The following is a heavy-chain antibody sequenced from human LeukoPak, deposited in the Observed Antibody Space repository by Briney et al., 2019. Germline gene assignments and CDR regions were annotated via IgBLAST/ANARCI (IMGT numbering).Heavy chain of an antibody. Sequence: GGSLRLSCAASGFTFSSYGMHWARQAPGKGLEWVAVISYDGSNKYYADSVKGRFTISRDNSKNTLYLQMNSLRAEDTAVYYCAKIMRRITIRDGMDVWGQGTTVTVSS. CDR1: GFTFSSYG. J-gene: IGHJ6*02. V-gene: IGHV3-30*18. CDR3: AKIMRRITIRDGMDV. CDR2: ISYDGSNK. D-gene: IGHD3-3*01.